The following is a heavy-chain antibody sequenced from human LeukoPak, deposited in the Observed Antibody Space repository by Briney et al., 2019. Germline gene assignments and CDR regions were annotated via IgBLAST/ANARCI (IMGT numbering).Heavy chain of an antibody. CDR1: GYTFTSYG. CDR2: INPNSGGT. V-gene: IGHV1-2*02. CDR3: ARDYSGYDLLLFDY. J-gene: IGHJ4*02. Sequence: ASVKVSCKASGYTFTSYGTSWVRQAPGQGLEWMGWINPNSGGTNYAQKFQGRVTMTRDTSISTAYMELSRLRSDDTAVYYCARDYSGYDLLLFDYWGQGTLVTVSS. D-gene: IGHD5-12*01.